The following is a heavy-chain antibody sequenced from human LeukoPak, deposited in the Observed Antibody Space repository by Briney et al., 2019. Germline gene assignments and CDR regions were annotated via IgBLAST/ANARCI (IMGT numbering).Heavy chain of an antibody. CDR2: YDMEEDEI. Sequence: ASVKVSCNVSGYTLADLSMHWVRQAPGKGLEWMGGYDMEEDEIIYAQKFQGRVTLTEDTSTDTAYMELSSLRSEDTAVYYCAANDRYSGWLAFDIWGQGTMVTVSS. D-gene: IGHD6-19*01. CDR3: AANDRYSGWLAFDI. CDR1: GYTLADLS. V-gene: IGHV1-24*01. J-gene: IGHJ3*02.